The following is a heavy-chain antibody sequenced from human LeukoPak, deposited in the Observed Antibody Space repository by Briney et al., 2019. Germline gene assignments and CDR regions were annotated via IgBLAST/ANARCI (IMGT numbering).Heavy chain of an antibody. CDR1: GFTFSTYS. D-gene: IGHD3-16*01. CDR3: ATSGGSRAYWYFEL. J-gene: IGHJ2*01. CDR2: ISGSGSPI. Sequence: GGSLRLSCVTSGFTFSTYSMNWVRQAPGKGLESTAYISGSGSPIYYAASVKGRFTISRDNADNSVYLQMNNLRDEDTAVYYCATSGGSRAYWYFELWGRGTLVTVSS. V-gene: IGHV3-48*02.